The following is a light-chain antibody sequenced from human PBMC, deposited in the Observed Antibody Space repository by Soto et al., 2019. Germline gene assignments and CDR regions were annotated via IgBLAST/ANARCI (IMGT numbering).Light chain of an antibody. Sequence: QSVLTQPRSVSGSPGQSVTISCTGTSSDVGGYDYVSWYQQHPDKAPELMIYDVTKRPSGVPDRFSGSKSGNTASLTISGLQAEDEADYYCCSYAGSYRVFGTGTKLTVL. CDR2: DVT. CDR3: CSYAGSYRV. J-gene: IGLJ1*01. CDR1: SSDVGGYDY. V-gene: IGLV2-11*01.